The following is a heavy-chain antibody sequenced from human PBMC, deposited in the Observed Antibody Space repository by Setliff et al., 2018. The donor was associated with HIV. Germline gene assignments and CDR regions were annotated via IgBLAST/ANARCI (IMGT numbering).Heavy chain of an antibody. CDR3: ARGWGGQDSYYYGMDV. V-gene: IGHV1-46*01. J-gene: IGHJ6*01. CDR2: INPGGGGT. D-gene: IGHD3-16*01. CDR1: GYTFTSYY. Sequence: ASVKVSCKASGYTFTSYYMHWVRQAPGQGLEWMGVINPGGGGTTYAQKFQGRVTMTRDTSTSTVYMELSSLRSQDTAMYYCARGWGGQDSYYYGMDVWG.